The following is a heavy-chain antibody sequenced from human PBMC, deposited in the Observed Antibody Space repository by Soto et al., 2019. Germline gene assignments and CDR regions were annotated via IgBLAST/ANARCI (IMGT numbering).Heavy chain of an antibody. CDR2: IKTKTQGETT. V-gene: IGHV3-15*07. D-gene: IGHD3-3*01. J-gene: IGHJ4*02. CDR3: TTWSVEGY. Sequence: EVQLAESGGGLVKPGGSLRLSCAASGFSISSAWMNWVRQAPGKGLEWVGRIKTKTQGETTDYPAPVKGRFTISRDDSKNTLYLQMNSLKMEDTAVYYCTTWSVEGYWGQGTLVTVSS. CDR1: GFSISSAW.